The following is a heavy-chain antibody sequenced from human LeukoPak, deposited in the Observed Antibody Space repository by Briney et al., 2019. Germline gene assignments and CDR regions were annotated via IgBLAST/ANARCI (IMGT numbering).Heavy chain of an antibody. Sequence: SETLSLTCTVSGGSISSGSYYWSWIRQPAGKGLEWIGYIYYSGSTNYNPSLKSRVTISVDTSKNQFSLKLSSVTAADAAVYYCARDGEAYYYGSGRKGWFDPWGQGTLVTVSS. CDR3: ARDGEAYYYGSGRKGWFDP. D-gene: IGHD3-10*01. V-gene: IGHV4-61*10. CDR2: IYYSGST. CDR1: GGSISSGSYY. J-gene: IGHJ5*02.